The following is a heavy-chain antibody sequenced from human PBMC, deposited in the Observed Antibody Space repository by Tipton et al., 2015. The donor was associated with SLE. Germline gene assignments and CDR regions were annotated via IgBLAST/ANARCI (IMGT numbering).Heavy chain of an antibody. Sequence: SLRLSCAASGFTFSSYGMHWVRQAPGKGLEWVSAISGSGGSTYYADSVKGRFTISRDNSKNTLYLEMDSLRGEDTAVYYCATTTTMTNYIDYWGQGTLVTVSS. D-gene: IGHD4-17*01. V-gene: IGHV3-23*01. CDR3: ATTTTMTNYIDY. CDR1: GFTFSSYG. J-gene: IGHJ4*02. CDR2: ISGSGGST.